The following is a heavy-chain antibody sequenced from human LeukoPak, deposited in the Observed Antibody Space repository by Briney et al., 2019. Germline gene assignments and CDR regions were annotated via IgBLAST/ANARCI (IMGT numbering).Heavy chain of an antibody. Sequence: PSETLSLTCTVSGGSISSYYWSWIRQPPGKGLEWIGSTYYSGSTYYNPSLKSRVTISIDTSKNQFSLNLNSVTAADTAVYYCVRDLNDFYGSTCQGGCYFDYWGQGTLVTVSS. CDR1: GGSISSYY. D-gene: IGHD6-19*01. V-gene: IGHV4-59*12. J-gene: IGHJ4*02. CDR2: TYYSGST. CDR3: VRDLNDFYGSTCQGGCYFDY.